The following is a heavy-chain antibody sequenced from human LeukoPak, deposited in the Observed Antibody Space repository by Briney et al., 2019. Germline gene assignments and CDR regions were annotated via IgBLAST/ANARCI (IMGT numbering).Heavy chain of an antibody. D-gene: IGHD6-13*01. V-gene: IGHV4-38-2*02. Sequence: SETLSLTCTVSGYSISSGYYWSWIRQPPGKGLEWIGEINHSGSTNYNPSLKSRVTISVDTSKNQFSLKLSSVTAADTAVYYCARSGKQQLVRKFGRNYYMDVWGKGTTVTVSS. CDR1: GYSISSGYY. CDR2: INHSGST. CDR3: ARSGKQQLVRKFGRNYYMDV. J-gene: IGHJ6*03.